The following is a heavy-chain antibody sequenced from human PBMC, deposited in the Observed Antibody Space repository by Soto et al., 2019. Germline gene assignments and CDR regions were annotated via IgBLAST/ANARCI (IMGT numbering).Heavy chain of an antibody. J-gene: IGHJ4*02. CDR3: AKDRSGTWTFDY. CDR2: ISYDGNDK. D-gene: IGHD2-15*01. CDR1: GFTFSSQG. V-gene: IGHV3-30*18. Sequence: QVQLVESGGCVVQPGRSLRLSCAASGFTFSSQGMHWVRQAPGKRLESVAVISYDGNDKYYADSVKGRFTSSRDNSKNTLYLQMNSLTAEDTAVYYCAKDRSGTWTFDYWGQGTLVTVSS.